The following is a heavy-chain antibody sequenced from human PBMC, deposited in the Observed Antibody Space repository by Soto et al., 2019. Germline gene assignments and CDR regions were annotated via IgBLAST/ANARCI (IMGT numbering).Heavy chain of an antibody. CDR3: ARAEGIAAAGPYYYYGVDV. J-gene: IGHJ6*02. CDR1: GFIFSRFG. V-gene: IGHV3-33*01. CDR2: IWYDGSNQ. Sequence: QVQLVESGGGVVQPGRSLRLSCAASGFIFSRFGMHWVRQAPGKGLEWVAVIWYDGSNQKYGDSVKGRFTISRDNSKNTVYLQMNSLRAEDTGVYYCARAEGIAAAGPYYYYGVDVWGQGTTVTVSS. D-gene: IGHD6-13*01.